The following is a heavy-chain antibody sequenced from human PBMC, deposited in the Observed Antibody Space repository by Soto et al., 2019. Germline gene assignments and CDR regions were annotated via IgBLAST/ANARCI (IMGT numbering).Heavy chain of an antibody. CDR1: GFTFSSYG. CDR3: AKGPGYYDSSVASPPQFDY. D-gene: IGHD3-22*01. Sequence: GGSLRLSCAASGFTFSSYGMHWVRQAPGKGLDWVAVISYDGSNKYYADSVKGRFTISRDNSKNTLYLQMNSLRAEDTAVYYCAKGPGYYDSSVASPPQFDYWGQGTLVTVSS. V-gene: IGHV3-30*18. J-gene: IGHJ4*02. CDR2: ISYDGSNK.